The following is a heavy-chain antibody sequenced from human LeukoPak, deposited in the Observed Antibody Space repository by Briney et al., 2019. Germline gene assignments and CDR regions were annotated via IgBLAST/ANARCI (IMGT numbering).Heavy chain of an antibody. CDR1: GYTFTSYG. Sequence: ASVKVSCKASGYTFTSYGISWVRQAPGQGREWMGWISAYNGNTNYAQKLQGRVTMTTDTSTSTAYMELSRLRSDDTAVYYCARVLGYGVIDYWGQGTLVTVSS. CDR2: ISAYNGNT. D-gene: IGHD5-12*01. J-gene: IGHJ4*02. CDR3: ARVLGYGVIDY. V-gene: IGHV1-18*01.